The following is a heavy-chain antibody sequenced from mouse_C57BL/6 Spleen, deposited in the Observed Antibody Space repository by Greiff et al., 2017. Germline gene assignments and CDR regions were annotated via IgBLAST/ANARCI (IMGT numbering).Heavy chain of an antibody. CDR2: IYPGDGDT. CDR1: GYAFSSSW. D-gene: IGHD3-3*01. V-gene: IGHV1-82*01. J-gene: IGHJ2*01. CDR3: AGWYFDD. Sequence: VQLQQSGPELVKPGASVKISCKASGYAFSSSWMNWVKQRPGKGLEWIGRIYPGDGDTNYNGKFKGKATLTADKSSSTAYMQLSSLTSEDSAVYFCAGWYFDDWGQGTTLTVSS.